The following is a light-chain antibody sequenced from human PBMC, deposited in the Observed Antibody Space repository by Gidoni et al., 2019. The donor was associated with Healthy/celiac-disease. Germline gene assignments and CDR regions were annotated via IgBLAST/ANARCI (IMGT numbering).Light chain of an antibody. CDR3: CSYAGSSTFVV. V-gene: IGLV2-23*03. J-gene: IGLJ2*01. CDR2: EGS. CDR1: SSDVGSYNL. Sequence: SALTQPASVSGSPGQSITISCTGTSSDVGSYNLVSWYQQHPGKAPKLMIYEGSKRPSWVSNRFSGSKSGNTASLTISGLQAEDEADYYCCSYAGSSTFVVFGGGTKLTVL.